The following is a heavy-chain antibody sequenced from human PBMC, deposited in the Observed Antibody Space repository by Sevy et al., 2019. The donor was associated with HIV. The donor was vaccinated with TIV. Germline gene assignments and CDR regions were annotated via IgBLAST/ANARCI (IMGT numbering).Heavy chain of an antibody. CDR3: GWVGDSLGVCSGTRGYINWFDP. D-gene: IGHD2-2*01. CDR1: GGDFNNNA. V-gene: IGHV1-69*13. Sequence: ASVKVSCKTFGGDFNNNAIIWVRQAPGQGLEWMGGIIPVSGVAKYAQKFQDGVTISADESTSTSYMKLSSLGFEDTAVYFCGWVGDSLGVCSGTRGYINWFDPWGQGTLVTVSS. CDR2: IIPVSGVA. J-gene: IGHJ5*02.